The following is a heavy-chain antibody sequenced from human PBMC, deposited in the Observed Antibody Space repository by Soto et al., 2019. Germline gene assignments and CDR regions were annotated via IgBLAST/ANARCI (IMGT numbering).Heavy chain of an antibody. J-gene: IGHJ5*02. D-gene: IGHD3-10*01. CDR2: ISYDGSNK. Sequence: LRLSCAASGFTFSSHGMHWVRQAPGKGLEWVAVISYDGSNKYYADSVKGRFTISRDNSKNTLHLQMNSLRAEDTALYYCAKDTTRYYFGSGPWGQGTQVTVSS. V-gene: IGHV3-30*18. CDR1: GFTFSSHG. CDR3: AKDTTRYYFGSGP.